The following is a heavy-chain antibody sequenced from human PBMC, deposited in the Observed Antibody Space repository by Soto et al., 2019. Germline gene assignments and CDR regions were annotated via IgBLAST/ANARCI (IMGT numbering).Heavy chain of an antibody. Sequence: GGSLRLSCAASGFTFSSYSMNWVRQAPGKGLEWVSYISSSSSSYIYYADSVKGRFTISRDNAKNSLYLQMNSLRAEDTAVYYCARDGAGSYTGYNWFDPWGQGTLVTVSS. CDR2: ISSSSSSYI. CDR3: ARDGAGSYTGYNWFDP. D-gene: IGHD1-26*01. V-gene: IGHV3-21*05. J-gene: IGHJ5*02. CDR1: GFTFSSYS.